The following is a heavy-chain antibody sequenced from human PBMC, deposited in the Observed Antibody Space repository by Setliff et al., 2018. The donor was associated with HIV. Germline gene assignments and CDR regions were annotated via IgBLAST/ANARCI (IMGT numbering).Heavy chain of an antibody. CDR1: GFIIRNHW. V-gene: IGHV3-7*03. J-gene: IGHJ4*02. CDR2: IKEDGSET. Sequence: PGESLRLSCAASGFIIRNHWMTWVRQAPGKGLEWVANIKEDGSETYFVDSLKGRFTASRDNARNSLYLQMNSLRAEDTAVYYCASVLFNRKGWHWDRWGQGTLVTVSS. CDR3: ASVLFNRKGWHWDR. D-gene: IGHD6-19*01.